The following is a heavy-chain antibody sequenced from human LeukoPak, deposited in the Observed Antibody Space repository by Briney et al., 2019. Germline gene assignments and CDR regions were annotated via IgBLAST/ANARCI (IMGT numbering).Heavy chain of an antibody. CDR2: ISYDGKKN. CDR1: GFTFSHFA. J-gene: IGHJ4*01. V-gene: IGHV3-30*03. CDR3: VRGSKIRGGIPEGEFYY. Sequence: GGSLRLSCAASGFTFSHFAMHWVRQAPGKGLEWVAVISYDGKKNYYADSVKGRFTLTRDDSANTLSLQMNSLRAEDTAVYYCVRGSKIRGGIPEGEFYYWGHVTLVTVSS. D-gene: IGHD3-10*01.